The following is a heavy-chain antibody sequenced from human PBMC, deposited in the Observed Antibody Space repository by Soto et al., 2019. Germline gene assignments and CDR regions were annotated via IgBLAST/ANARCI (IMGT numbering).Heavy chain of an antibody. CDR3: AKLRVLEWEVQESDY. J-gene: IGHJ4*02. V-gene: IGHV3-30*18. CDR1: GFTFSSHG. Sequence: QVHLVESGGGVVQPGRSLRLSCAASGFTFSSHGMHWIRQAPGKGLELVAVIPYDGSHQYYADSVKGRFSISRDNSKNTLYLQMNSLRAEDTAVYYCAKLRVLEWEVQESDYWGQGTLVSVSS. CDR2: IPYDGSHQ. D-gene: IGHD3-3*01.